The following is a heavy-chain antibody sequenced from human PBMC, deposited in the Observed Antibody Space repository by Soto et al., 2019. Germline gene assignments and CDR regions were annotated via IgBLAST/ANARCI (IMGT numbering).Heavy chain of an antibody. CDR3: ARHGRFLCVPHPRWFAP. CDR2: IYPDDSDT. D-gene: IGHD2-21*01. V-gene: IGHV5-51*01. Sequence: GESLKISCKASGCSFSRGSIFWVRQLPGKGLEWMGIIYPDDSDTRYSPSFQGQVTISADKSSSTAYLQWSSLKASDTAIYYCARHGRFLCVPHPRWFAPWGQGTLVTVSS. CDR1: GCSFSRGS. J-gene: IGHJ5*02.